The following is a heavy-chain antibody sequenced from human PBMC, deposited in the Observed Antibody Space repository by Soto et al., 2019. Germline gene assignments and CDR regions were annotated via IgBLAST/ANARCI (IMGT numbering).Heavy chain of an antibody. D-gene: IGHD4-17*01. J-gene: IGHJ6*02. Sequence: GGSLRLSCAASGFTFSSYAMSWVRQAPGKGLEWVSAISGSGGSTYYDDSVKGRFTISKDNSKNTLYLQMNSLRAEDTAVYYCANGMTDYGDYYYYYGMDVWGQGTTVTVSS. CDR3: ANGMTDYGDYYYYYGMDV. V-gene: IGHV3-23*01. CDR2: ISGSGGST. CDR1: GFTFSSYA.